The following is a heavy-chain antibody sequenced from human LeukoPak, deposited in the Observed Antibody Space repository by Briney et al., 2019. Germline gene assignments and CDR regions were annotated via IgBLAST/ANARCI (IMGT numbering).Heavy chain of an antibody. J-gene: IGHJ1*01. CDR1: GDSVSSNTAA. V-gene: IGHV6-1*01. CDR3: ARSGYFAEYFQY. CDR2: TFYRSKWHY. Sequence: SQTLSLTCAISGDSVSSNTAAWNWIRQSPSRGLEWLGRTFYRSKWHYDYAVSVKSQITIHPDTSKNQFSLQLNSVTPEDTAVYYCARSGYFAEYFQYWGQGTLVTVSS. D-gene: IGHD3-22*01.